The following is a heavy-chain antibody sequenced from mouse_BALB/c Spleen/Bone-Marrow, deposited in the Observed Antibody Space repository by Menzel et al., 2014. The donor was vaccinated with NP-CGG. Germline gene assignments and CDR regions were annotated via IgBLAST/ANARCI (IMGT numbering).Heavy chain of an antibody. CDR3: ARWWDVYFDV. CDR2: IYPGDGNT. CDR1: GYVFSNSW. J-gene: IGHJ1*01. D-gene: IGHD1-1*02. V-gene: IGHV1-82*01. Sequence: QVQLQQPGPEVVKPGASVKISCKASGYVFSNSWMNWVKQRPGQGLEWIGRIYPGDGNTTYNGKFEGKATLTADKSSSTVYIQITSLTSVDSAVYLCARWWDVYFDVWGAGTTVTVSS.